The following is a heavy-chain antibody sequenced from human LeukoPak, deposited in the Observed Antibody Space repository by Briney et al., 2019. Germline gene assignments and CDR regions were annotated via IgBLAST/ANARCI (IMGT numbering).Heavy chain of an antibody. CDR3: ARFSLYDNSGYYSWLFDF. V-gene: IGHV3-13*01. CDR2: IGIRGDT. D-gene: IGHD3-22*01. CDR1: GFTFIDYD. J-gene: IGHJ4*02. Sequence: GGSLRLSCAASGFTFIDYDMHWVRQVIGKGLEWVSAIGIRGDTHYSGSVKGRFTISRDNAKNSLYLQMNSLRAEDTAVYYCARFSLYDNSGYYSWLFDFWGQGTLVTVSS.